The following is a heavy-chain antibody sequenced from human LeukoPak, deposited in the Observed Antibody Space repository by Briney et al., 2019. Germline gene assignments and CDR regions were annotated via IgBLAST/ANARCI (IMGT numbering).Heavy chain of an antibody. CDR3: ASPVRYSSSWSSFDY. D-gene: IGHD6-13*01. V-gene: IGHV3-21*01. CDR2: ISSSSSYI. CDR1: GFTFSSYS. Sequence: GGSLRLSCAASGFTFSSYSMNWVRQAPGQGLEWVSSISSSSSYIYYADSVKGRFTISRDNAKNSLYLQMNSLRAEDTAVYYCASPVRYSSSWSSFDYWGQGTLVTVSS. J-gene: IGHJ4*02.